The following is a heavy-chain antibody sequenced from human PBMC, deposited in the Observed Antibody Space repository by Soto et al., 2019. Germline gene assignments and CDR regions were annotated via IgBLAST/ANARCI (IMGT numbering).Heavy chain of an antibody. CDR3: ARPNYDFWSGYPSDGMDV. CDR2: ISSSSSTI. Sequence: GSLRLSCAASGFTFSSYSMNWVRQAPGKGLEWVSYISSSSSTIYYADSVKGRFTISRDNAKNSLYLQMNSLRDEDTAVYYCARPNYDFWSGYPSDGMDVWGQGTTVTVSS. CDR1: GFTFSSYS. J-gene: IGHJ6*02. D-gene: IGHD3-3*01. V-gene: IGHV3-48*02.